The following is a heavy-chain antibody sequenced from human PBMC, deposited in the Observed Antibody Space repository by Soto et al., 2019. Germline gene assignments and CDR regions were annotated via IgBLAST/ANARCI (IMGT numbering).Heavy chain of an antibody. V-gene: IGHV1-3*01. CDR1: GYTFTSYA. D-gene: IGHD3-10*01. Sequence: QVQLVQSGAEVKKPGASVKVSCKASGYTFTSYAMHWVRQAPGQRLEWMGWINAGNGNTKYSQKFQGRVTITRDTSASTAYMELSRLRSEDTAVYYCARSGSGSAGAFDIWGQGTMVTVSS. J-gene: IGHJ3*02. CDR3: ARSGSGSAGAFDI. CDR2: INAGNGNT.